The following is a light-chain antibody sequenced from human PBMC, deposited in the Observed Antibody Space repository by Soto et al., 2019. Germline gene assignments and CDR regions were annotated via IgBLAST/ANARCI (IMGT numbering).Light chain of an antibody. CDR1: SSNIGAGYD. CDR3: QSYDSSLSGWV. V-gene: IGLV1-40*01. Sequence: QSVLTQPPSVSGAPGQRVTISCTGSSSNIGAGYDVHWYQQLPGTAPKLVIYGNSNRPSGVPDRFSGSKSGTSASLAITGLRAEDEADYYCQSYDSSLSGWVFGEGTKLTVL. CDR2: GNS. J-gene: IGLJ3*02.